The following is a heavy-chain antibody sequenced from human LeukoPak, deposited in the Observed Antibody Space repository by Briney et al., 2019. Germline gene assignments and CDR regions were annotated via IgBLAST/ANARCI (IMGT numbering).Heavy chain of an antibody. CDR1: GGTFSSYA. D-gene: IGHD6-6*01. CDR2: IIPIFGTA. V-gene: IGHV1-69*06. Sequence: SVKVSCKASGGTFSSYAISWVRQAPGQGLEWMGGIIPIFGTANYAQKFQGRVTITADKSTSTAYMELSSLRSEDTAVYYCARFRQGYSSSSDYFDYWGQGTLVTVSS. CDR3: ARFRQGYSSSSDYFDY. J-gene: IGHJ4*02.